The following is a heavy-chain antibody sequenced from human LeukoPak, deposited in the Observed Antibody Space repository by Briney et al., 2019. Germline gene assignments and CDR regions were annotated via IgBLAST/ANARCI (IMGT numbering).Heavy chain of an antibody. CDR1: GFTVSSNY. D-gene: IGHD2-2*01. V-gene: IGHV3-66*01. CDR2: IYSGGST. J-gene: IGHJ4*02. Sequence: PGGSLRLSCAASGFTVSSNYMSWVRQAPGKGLEWVSVIYSGGSTYYADSVKGRFTISRDNSKNTLYLQMNSLRAEDTAVYYCARVWRSVGRLKTLSLYYFDYWGQGTLVTVSS. CDR3: ARVWRSVGRLKTLSLYYFDY.